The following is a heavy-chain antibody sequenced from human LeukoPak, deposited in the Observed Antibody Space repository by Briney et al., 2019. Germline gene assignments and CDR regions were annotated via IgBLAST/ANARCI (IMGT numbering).Heavy chain of an antibody. Sequence: SETLSLTCTVSAGSIRSSSYSWGWIRQPPGKGLEWIGSIYYSGSTYYNPSLKSRVTMFEDKSKNQFSLRLYSVTVADTAVYYCARHFAYSSSSYFDYWGQGSLVTVSS. CDR3: ARHFAYSSSSYFDY. CDR1: AGSIRSSSYS. J-gene: IGHJ4*02. V-gene: IGHV4-39*01. CDR2: IYYSGST. D-gene: IGHD6-6*01.